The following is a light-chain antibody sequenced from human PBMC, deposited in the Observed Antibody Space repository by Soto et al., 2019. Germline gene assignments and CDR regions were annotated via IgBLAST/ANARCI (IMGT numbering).Light chain of an antibody. Sequence: EIVVTQSPGTLSLSPGERATLSCRASQSVSSSYLAWYQQKPGQAPRLLIYGASSRATGIPDRFSGSGSGTDFTLTISRLEPEECAVYYCQQYGSSPLTFGGGTKVEIK. J-gene: IGKJ4*01. CDR2: GAS. CDR3: QQYGSSPLT. CDR1: QSVSSSY. V-gene: IGKV3-20*01.